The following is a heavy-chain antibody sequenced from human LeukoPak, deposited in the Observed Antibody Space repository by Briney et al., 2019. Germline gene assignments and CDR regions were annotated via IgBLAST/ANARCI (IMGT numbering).Heavy chain of an antibody. Sequence: PGRSLRLSCAASGFTFSSYGMHWVRQAPGKGLEWVAVISYDGSNKYYADSVKGRFTISRDNSKNTLYLQMNSLRAEDTAVYYCARDFPYSSSDYYYYYMDVWGKGTTVTVSS. CDR2: ISYDGSNK. J-gene: IGHJ6*03. V-gene: IGHV3-30*03. CDR1: GFTFSSYG. D-gene: IGHD6-6*01. CDR3: ARDFPYSSSDYYYYYMDV.